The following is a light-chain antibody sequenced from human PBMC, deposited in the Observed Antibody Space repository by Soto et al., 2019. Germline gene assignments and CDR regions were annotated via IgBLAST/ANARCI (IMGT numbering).Light chain of an antibody. CDR2: GAS. CDR3: RQYNNWPRT. CDR1: QSVSSN. J-gene: IGKJ1*01. Sequence: EIVMTQSPATLSVSPGERATLSCRASQSVSSNLAWHQQKPGQAPRLLIYGASTRATGIPARFSGSGSGTDFTLTISSLQSEDFAVYYCRQYNNWPRTFGQGTKVDIK. V-gene: IGKV3-15*01.